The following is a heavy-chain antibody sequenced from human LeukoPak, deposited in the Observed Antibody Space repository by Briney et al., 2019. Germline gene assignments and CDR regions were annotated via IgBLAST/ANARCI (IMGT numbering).Heavy chain of an antibody. CDR1: GYTLTELS. Sequence: ASVKVSCKVSGYTLTELSMHWVRQAPGKGLEWMGGFDPEDGETIYAQKFQGRVTMTEDTSTDTAYMELSSLRSEDTAVYYCATGPYSSSSPPKLYYYYMDVWGKGTTVTVSS. CDR2: FDPEDGET. V-gene: IGHV1-24*01. J-gene: IGHJ6*03. CDR3: ATGPYSSSSPPKLYYYYMDV. D-gene: IGHD6-6*01.